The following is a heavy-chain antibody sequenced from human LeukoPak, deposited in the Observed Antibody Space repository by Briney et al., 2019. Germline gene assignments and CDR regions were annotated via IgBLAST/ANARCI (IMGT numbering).Heavy chain of an antibody. V-gene: IGHV3-48*03. D-gene: IGHD3-22*01. CDR3: ARGRYYYDSSGYSYYFDY. Sequence: GGSLRLSCAASGFTFSSYEMNWVRQAPGKGLEWVSYISSSGSTIYYADSVKGRFTISRDNAKNSLYLQMNSLRAEDTAVYYCARGRYYYDSSGYSYYFDYWGQGTLVTVSS. CDR1: GFTFSSYE. CDR2: ISSSGSTI. J-gene: IGHJ4*02.